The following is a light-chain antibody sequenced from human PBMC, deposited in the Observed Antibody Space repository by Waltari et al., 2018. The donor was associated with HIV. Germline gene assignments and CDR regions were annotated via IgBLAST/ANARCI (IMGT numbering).Light chain of an antibody. CDR2: GAS. CDR3: QQYSSSPPIT. V-gene: IGKV3-20*01. CDR1: QSVSSGY. Sequence: EIVLTQSPDTLSLSPGERATLSCRASQSVSSGYLAWYQQKPGQGPRLLIYGASNRATGIPDRFSGSGSGTDFTLTISRLEPEDFAVYYCQQYSSSPPITFGQGTRLEIK. J-gene: IGKJ5*01.